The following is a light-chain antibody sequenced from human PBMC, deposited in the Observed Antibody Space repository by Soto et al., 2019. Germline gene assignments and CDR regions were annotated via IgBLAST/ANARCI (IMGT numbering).Light chain of an antibody. Sequence: DVVVTQSPLSLPVTLGQASSISCRSSQILVFSDGNTYLSWFQQRPGQSPRRLIYKVSKRDSGVPDRFSGSGSGTEFTLKISRVEAEDVGVYYCMQGTHWPPITFGQGTRLEIK. J-gene: IGKJ5*01. V-gene: IGKV2-30*01. CDR2: KVS. CDR1: QILVFSDGNTY. CDR3: MQGTHWPPIT.